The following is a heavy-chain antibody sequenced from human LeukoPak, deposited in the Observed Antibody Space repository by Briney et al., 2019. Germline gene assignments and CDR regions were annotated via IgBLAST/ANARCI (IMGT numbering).Heavy chain of an antibody. CDR1: GGSISSSRYY. Sequence: PSETLSLTCTVSGGSISSSRYYWGWIRQPPGKGLERIGSIYYSGSTYYNPSLKSRVTISVDTSKNQFSLKLSSVTAADTAVYYCARSEEQLSSIDYWGQGTQVTVSS. CDR2: IYYSGST. J-gene: IGHJ4*02. CDR3: ARSEEQLSSIDY. D-gene: IGHD6-6*01. V-gene: IGHV4-39*07.